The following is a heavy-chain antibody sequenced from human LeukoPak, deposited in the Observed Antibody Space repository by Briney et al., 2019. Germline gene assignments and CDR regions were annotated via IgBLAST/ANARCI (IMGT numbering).Heavy chain of an antibody. J-gene: IGHJ2*01. Sequence: ASVKLSCKASEYTFTDYYMHWVRQAPGQGPEWMGWINPNSGGSNYAQKFQDRVTMTRDTSISTAYMELSRLRSDDTAVYFCARGSYYYPSGGYYNWYFDLWRRGTLVTVSS. CDR2: INPNSGGS. CDR1: EYTFTDYY. D-gene: IGHD3-22*01. V-gene: IGHV1-2*02. CDR3: ARGSYYYPSGGYYNWYFDL.